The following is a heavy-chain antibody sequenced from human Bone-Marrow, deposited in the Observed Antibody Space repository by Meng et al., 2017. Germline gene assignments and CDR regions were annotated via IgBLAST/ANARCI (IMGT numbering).Heavy chain of an antibody. V-gene: IGHV3-48*03. J-gene: IGHJ6*02. D-gene: IGHD5-12*01. CDR2: ISSSSSAI. CDR1: GFTFRDYE. CDR3: AGSGYAIINYHYGMDV. Sequence: LTGVVSGFTFRDYEMNWIRQAPGKGLEWISCISSSSSAIHYADSVKGRFTISRDNAKNSLYLQMYSLRVEDSATYYCAGSGYAIINYHYGMDVWGQGTTVTVSS.